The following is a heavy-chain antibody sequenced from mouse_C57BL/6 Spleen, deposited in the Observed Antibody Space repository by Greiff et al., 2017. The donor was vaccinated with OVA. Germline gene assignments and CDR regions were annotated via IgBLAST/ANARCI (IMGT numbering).Heavy chain of an antibody. CDR1: GYTFTSYW. CDR2: INPSNGCT. CDR3: ARSGDYSNYAWYFDV. D-gene: IGHD2-5*01. V-gene: IGHV1-53*01. J-gene: IGHJ1*03. Sequence: QVQLQQPGTELVKPGASVKLSCKASGYTFTSYWMPWVKQRPGQGLEWIGNINPSNGCTNYNEKFKSKATLTVDKSSSTAYMQLSSLTSEDSAVYYCARSGDYSNYAWYFDVWGTGTTVTVAS.